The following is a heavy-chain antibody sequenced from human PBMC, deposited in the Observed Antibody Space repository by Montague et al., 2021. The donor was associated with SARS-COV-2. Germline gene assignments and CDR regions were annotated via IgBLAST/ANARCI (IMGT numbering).Heavy chain of an antibody. CDR3: ARDATMVSHSYFDY. V-gene: IGHV4-4*02. CDR2: IYHSGST. CDR1: GGSIISSNW. J-gene: IGHJ4*02. D-gene: IGHD4/OR15-4a*01. Sequence: SETLSLTCAVSGGSIISSNWWSWVRPPPGKGLEWIGEIYHSGSTDYNPSLKSRVTISVDKSKNQFSLKLSSVTAADTAVYYCARDATMVSHSYFDYWGQGTLVTVSS.